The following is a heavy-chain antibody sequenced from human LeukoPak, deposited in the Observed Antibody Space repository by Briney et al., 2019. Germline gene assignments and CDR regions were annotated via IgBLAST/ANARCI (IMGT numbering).Heavy chain of an antibody. CDR2: MNPNSGNT. V-gene: IGHV1-8*01. D-gene: IGHD6-13*01. CDR3: ANYSSWYGYNWFDP. CDR1: GYTFTSYD. J-gene: IGHJ5*02. Sequence: APVKVSCKASGYTFTSYDINWVRQATGQGLEWMGWMNPNSGNTGYAQKFQGRVTMTRNTSISTAYMELSSLRSEDTAVYYCANYSSWYGYNWFDPWGQGTLVTVSS.